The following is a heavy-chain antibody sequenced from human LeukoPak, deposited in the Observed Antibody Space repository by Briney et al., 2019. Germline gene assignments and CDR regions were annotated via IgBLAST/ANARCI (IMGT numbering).Heavy chain of an antibody. CDR2: IGYNENIM. D-gene: IGHD3-22*01. Sequence: AGGSLRLSCAASGFTLSSYEMNWVRQAPGKGLERVSYIGYNENIMYYADSVKGRFTISRDNARNSLYLQMNSLRPEDTAVYYCAAYSDTSGKAFDIWGQGTVVTVSS. CDR1: GFTLSSYE. J-gene: IGHJ3*02. V-gene: IGHV3-48*03. CDR3: AAYSDTSGKAFDI.